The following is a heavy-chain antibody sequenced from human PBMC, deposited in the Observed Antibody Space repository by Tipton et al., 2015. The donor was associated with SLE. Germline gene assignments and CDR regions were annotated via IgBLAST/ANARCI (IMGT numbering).Heavy chain of an antibody. CDR1: GFSFSDYA. CDR2: IQYDASNK. D-gene: IGHD3-22*01. V-gene: IGHV3-30*02. Sequence: GSLRLSCAASGFSFSDYAMSWVRQAPAKGLEWVAFIQYDASNKYYTDSMKGRLTISRDNSRNTVHLQMNSLRSEDTALYYCAKLSTMIAVEDSFDVWGQGTMVIVSS. CDR3: AKLSTMIAVEDSFDV. J-gene: IGHJ3*01.